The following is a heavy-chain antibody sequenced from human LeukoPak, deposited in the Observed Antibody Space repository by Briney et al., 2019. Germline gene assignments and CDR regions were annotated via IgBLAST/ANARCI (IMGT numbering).Heavy chain of an antibody. J-gene: IGHJ4*02. CDR3: AKIEAYDYVWGSYRPFDY. Sequence: PGGSLRLSCAASGFTVSSNYMSWVRQAPGKGLEWVSAISGSGGSTYYADSVKGRFTISRDNSKNTLYLQMNSLRAEDTAVYYCAKIEAYDYVWGSYRPFDYWGQGTLVTVSS. V-gene: IGHV3-23*01. CDR1: GFTVSSNY. D-gene: IGHD3-16*02. CDR2: ISGSGGST.